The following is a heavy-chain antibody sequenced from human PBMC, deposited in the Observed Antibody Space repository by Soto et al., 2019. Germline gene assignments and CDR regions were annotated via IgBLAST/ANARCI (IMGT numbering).Heavy chain of an antibody. V-gene: IGHV3-23*01. Sequence: EVHLLESGGGLVQPGGSLRLSCAASGLTFISSGMRWFRQAPVKGLEWVSAISGSGGSTYYADSVQGRFTISRDNSKNTLYLQMTSLRAEDTAVYYCARRGSGSYCDDWGQGTLVTVSS. CDR2: ISGSGGST. CDR1: GLTFISSG. CDR3: ARRGSGSYCDD. D-gene: IGHD1-26*01. J-gene: IGHJ4*02.